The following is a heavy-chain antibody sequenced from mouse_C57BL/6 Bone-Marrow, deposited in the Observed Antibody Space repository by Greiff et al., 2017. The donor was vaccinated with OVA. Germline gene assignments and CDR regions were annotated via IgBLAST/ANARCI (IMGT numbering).Heavy chain of an antibody. D-gene: IGHD1-1*01. V-gene: IGHV5-16*01. Sequence: EVKLVESEGGLVQPGSSMKLSCTASGFTFSDYYMAWVRQVPEKGLEWVANINYDGSSTYYLDSLKSRFIISRDNAKNILYLQMSSLKSEDTATYYCARGLLLRLDYWGQGTTLTVSS. J-gene: IGHJ2*01. CDR3: ARGLLLRLDY. CDR1: GFTFSDYY. CDR2: INYDGSST.